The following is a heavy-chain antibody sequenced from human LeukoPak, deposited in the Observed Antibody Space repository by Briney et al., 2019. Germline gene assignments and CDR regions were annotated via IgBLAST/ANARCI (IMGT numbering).Heavy chain of an antibody. J-gene: IGHJ4*02. CDR2: MYHSGST. CDR1: GGSISSGGYY. Sequence: SETLSLTCTVSGGSISSGGYYWSWIRQPPGKGLEWIAYMYHSGSTYYNPSLKSRVTISVDRSKNQFSLKLSSVTAADTAVYYCARTGSGSYDLFDYWGQGTLVTVSS. CDR3: ARTGSGSYDLFDY. V-gene: IGHV4-30-2*02. D-gene: IGHD3-10*01.